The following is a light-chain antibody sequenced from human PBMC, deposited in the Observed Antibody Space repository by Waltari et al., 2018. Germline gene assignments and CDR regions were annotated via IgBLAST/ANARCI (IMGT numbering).Light chain of an antibody. CDR2: EVS. J-gene: IGLJ2*01. V-gene: IGLV2-14*01. CDR3: SSYTSSSTPVV. Sequence: QSALTQPASVSGSPGQSITTPCTGTTSDVGGYKDVSWYQQHPGKAPKLMIYEVSNRPSGVSNRFSGSKSGNTASLTISGLQAEDEADYYCSSYTSSSTPVVFGGGTKLTVL. CDR1: TSDVGGYKD.